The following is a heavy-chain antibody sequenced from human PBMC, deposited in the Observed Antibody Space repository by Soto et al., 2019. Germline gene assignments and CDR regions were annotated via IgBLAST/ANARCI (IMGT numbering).Heavy chain of an antibody. CDR1: GYTFTGYY. CDR2: INPNSGGT. Sequence: GASVKVSCKASGYTFTGYYMHWVRQAPGQGLEWMGWINPNSGGTNYAQKFQGWVTMTRDTSISTAYMELSRLRSDDTAVYYCARGMDFWSGYPYYYYYYGMDVWGQGTTVTVS. V-gene: IGHV1-2*04. D-gene: IGHD3-3*01. CDR3: ARGMDFWSGYPYYYYYYGMDV. J-gene: IGHJ6*02.